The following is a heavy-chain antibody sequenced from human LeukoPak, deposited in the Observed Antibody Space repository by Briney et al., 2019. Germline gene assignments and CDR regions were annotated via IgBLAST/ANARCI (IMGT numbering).Heavy chain of an antibody. J-gene: IGHJ4*02. Sequence: GESLRISCKASGYTFTHQWIGWVRQMSGSGLEWMGIIYPRDSDTIYSPSFQGHVTISADTSINTAYLEWSSLEASDTAIYYCARHSDATGAIWGQGTLVTVSS. V-gene: IGHV5-51*01. D-gene: IGHD7-27*01. CDR1: GYTFTHQW. CDR3: ARHSDATGAI. CDR2: IYPRDSDT.